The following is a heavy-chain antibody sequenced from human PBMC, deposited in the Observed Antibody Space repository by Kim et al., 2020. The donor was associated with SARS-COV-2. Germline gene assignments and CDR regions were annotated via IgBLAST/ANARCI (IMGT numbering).Heavy chain of an antibody. D-gene: IGHD6-19*01. Sequence: GGSLRLSCAASGFTFSSYAMSWVRQAPGKGLEWVSAISGSGGSTYYADSVKGRFTISRDNSKNTLYLQMNSLRAEDTAVYYCAIHPLYSSGWSWYFDLWGRGTLVTVSS. CDR1: GFTFSSYA. J-gene: IGHJ2*01. V-gene: IGHV3-23*01. CDR3: AIHPLYSSGWSWYFDL. CDR2: ISGSGGST.